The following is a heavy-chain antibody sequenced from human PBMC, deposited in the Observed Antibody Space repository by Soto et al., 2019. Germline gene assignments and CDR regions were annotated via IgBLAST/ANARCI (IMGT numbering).Heavy chain of an antibody. CDR2: IYYSGST. J-gene: IGHJ4*01. Sequence: SETLSLTCTVSGGSISSGGYYWSWIRQHPGKGLEWIGYIYYSGSTYYNPSLKSRVTISVDTSKNQLSLKLSSVTAAATAVYYCARAHSRSGSLKYWGHGTLVTVSS. V-gene: IGHV4-31*03. CDR1: GGSISSGGYY. D-gene: IGHD3-22*01. CDR3: ARAHSRSGSLKY.